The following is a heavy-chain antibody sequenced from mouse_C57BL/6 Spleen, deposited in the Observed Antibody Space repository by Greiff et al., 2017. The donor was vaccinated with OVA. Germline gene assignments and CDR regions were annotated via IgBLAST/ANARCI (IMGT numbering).Heavy chain of an antibody. Sequence: ESGPGLVKPSQSLSLTCSVPGYSITSGYYWNWIRQFPGNKLEWMGYISYDGSNNYNPSLKNRISITRDTSKNQFFLKLNSVTTEDTATYYCASGGAFYYFDYWGQGTTLTVSS. CDR1: GYSITSGYY. CDR3: ASGGAFYYFDY. J-gene: IGHJ2*01. CDR2: ISYDGSN. V-gene: IGHV3-6*01.